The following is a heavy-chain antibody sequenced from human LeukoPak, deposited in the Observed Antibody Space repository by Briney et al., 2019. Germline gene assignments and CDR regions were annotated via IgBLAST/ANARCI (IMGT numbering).Heavy chain of an antibody. J-gene: IGHJ6*02. Sequence: ASVKVSCNASGYTFTSYDINWVRQATGQGLEWMGWMNANSGNTGYAQKFQGRVTMTRNTSISTAYMELSSLRSEDTAVYYCARAVHLYSSGWYYYYGMDVWGQGTTVTVSS. D-gene: IGHD6-19*01. CDR3: ARAVHLYSSGWYYYYGMDV. V-gene: IGHV1-8*01. CDR1: GYTFTSYD. CDR2: MNANSGNT.